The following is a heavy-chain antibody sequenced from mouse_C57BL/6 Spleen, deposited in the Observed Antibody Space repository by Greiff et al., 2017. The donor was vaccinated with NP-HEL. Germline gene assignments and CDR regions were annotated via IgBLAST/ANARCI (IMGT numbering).Heavy chain of an antibody. CDR3: ARDGYYGGFAY. Sequence: DVQLVESEGGLVQPGSSMKLSCTASGFTFSDYYMAWVRQVPEKGLEWVANINYDGSSTYYLDSLKSRFIISRDNAKNILYLQMSSLKSEDTATYYCARDGYYGGFAYWGQGTLVTVSA. CDR1: GFTFSDYY. J-gene: IGHJ3*01. D-gene: IGHD1-2*01. CDR2: INYDGSST. V-gene: IGHV5-16*01.